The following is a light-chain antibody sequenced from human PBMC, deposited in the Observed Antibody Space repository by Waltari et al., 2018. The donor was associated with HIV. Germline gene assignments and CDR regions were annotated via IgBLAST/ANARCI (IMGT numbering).Light chain of an antibody. CDR3: QQSYSTPHT. CDR2: AAA. Sequence: DIQMTQSPSYLPASVGDRVTIACRASQSISSYLNLYQQKPGKAPKRLIYAAASLQSGVPSRFSGSGSGTDFTLTISSLQPEDFATYYCQQSYSTPHTFGQGTKLEIK. CDR1: QSISSY. J-gene: IGKJ2*01. V-gene: IGKV1-39*01.